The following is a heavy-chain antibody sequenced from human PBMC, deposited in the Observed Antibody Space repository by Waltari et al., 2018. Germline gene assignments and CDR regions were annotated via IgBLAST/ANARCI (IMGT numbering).Heavy chain of an antibody. CDR1: GSTSTSSA. Sequence: QVHLVQSGPAVKKPGPPVKVSCTHSGSTSTSSAITWVRQAPGRGLEWMGGMIALINIPNYAQDSKGRAKMTADKATNTTYLELSRLKTDETAIYYGARSARLTGSISYNYYVEVWGKGTTVTVSS. CDR2: MIALINIP. J-gene: IGHJ6*03. D-gene: IGHD1-20*01. V-gene: IGHV1-69*10. CDR3: ARSARLTGSISYNYYVEV.